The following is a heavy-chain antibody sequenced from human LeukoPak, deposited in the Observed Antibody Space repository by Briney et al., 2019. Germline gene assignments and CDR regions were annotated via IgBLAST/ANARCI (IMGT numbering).Heavy chain of an antibody. Sequence: GGSLRLSCAASGFTFSSYAMSWVRQAPGKGLEWVAFIRYDGSNKYYADSVKGRFTISRDNSKNTLYLQMNSLRAEDTAVYYCAKARLSYDSSGYYPDYWGQGTLVTVSS. CDR1: GFTFSSYA. CDR3: AKARLSYDSSGYYPDY. D-gene: IGHD3-22*01. CDR2: IRYDGSNK. J-gene: IGHJ4*02. V-gene: IGHV3-30*02.